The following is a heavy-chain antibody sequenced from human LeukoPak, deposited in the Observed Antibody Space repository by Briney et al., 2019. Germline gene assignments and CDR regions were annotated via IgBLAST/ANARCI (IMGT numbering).Heavy chain of an antibody. D-gene: IGHD3-16*01. CDR1: GFTFSSYA. CDR2: ISGSGGST. V-gene: IGHV3-23*01. Sequence: PGGSLRLSCAASGFTFSSYAMSWVRQAPGKGLEWVSAISGSGGSTYYADSVKGRFTISRENSKNTLYLQMNRLRAEGTAVYYCAKVGNYVGAFDIWGQGTMVTVSS. CDR3: AKVGNYVGAFDI. J-gene: IGHJ3*02.